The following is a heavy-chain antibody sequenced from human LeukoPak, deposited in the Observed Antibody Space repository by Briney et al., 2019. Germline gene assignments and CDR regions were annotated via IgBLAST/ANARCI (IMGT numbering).Heavy chain of an antibody. CDR3: ARSGSGSSEPVFDY. CDR2: INPNSGGT. CDR1: GYTFTGYY. J-gene: IGHJ4*02. D-gene: IGHD1-26*01. Sequence: ASVEVSCKASGYTFTGYYMHWVRQAPGQGLEWMGWINPNSGGTNYAQKFQGRVTMTRDTSISTAYMELSRLRSDDTAVYYCARSGSGSSEPVFDYWGQETLVTVSS. V-gene: IGHV1-2*02.